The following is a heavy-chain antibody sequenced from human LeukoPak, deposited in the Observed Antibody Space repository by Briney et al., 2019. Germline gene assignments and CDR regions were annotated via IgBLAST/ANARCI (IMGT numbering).Heavy chain of an antibody. Sequence: PSETLSLTCSVSNYSISTDYYWGWIRQPPGKGLEWIGTMYHSGSTYYNPSLKSRVTISVDTSKNQFSLKLSSVTAADTAVYYCARDGRYYDILTGYSYYFDYWGQGTLVTVSS. CDR2: MYHSGST. D-gene: IGHD3-9*01. CDR3: ARDGRYYDILTGYSYYFDY. CDR1: NYSISTDYY. V-gene: IGHV4-38-2*02. J-gene: IGHJ4*02.